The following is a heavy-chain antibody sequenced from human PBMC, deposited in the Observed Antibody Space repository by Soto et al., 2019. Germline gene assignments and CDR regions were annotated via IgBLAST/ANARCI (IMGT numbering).Heavy chain of an antibody. V-gene: IGHV3-15*07. CDR2: IKSKTDGGTT. CDR1: GFTFSNAW. J-gene: IGHJ4*02. D-gene: IGHD2-21*02. CDR3: TTEGRYYCGGGCGPRYFDY. Sequence: EVQLVESGGGLVKPGGSLRLSCAASGFTFSNAWMNWVRQAPGKGLEWVGRIKSKTDGGTTDYAAPAKGRFTNSIEDSKNTLYLQMNSLKTEDTAVYYCTTEGRYYCGGGCGPRYFDYWGQGTLVTVSS.